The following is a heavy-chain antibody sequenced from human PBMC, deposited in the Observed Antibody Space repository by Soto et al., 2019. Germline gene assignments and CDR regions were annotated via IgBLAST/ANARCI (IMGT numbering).Heavy chain of an antibody. J-gene: IGHJ4*02. V-gene: IGHV3-53*01. CDR2: IYSGDNI. CDR3: AREEDYDSGSFDL. CDR1: GFTVSSSY. D-gene: IGHD3-22*01. Sequence: EVQLVESGGGLIQPGGSMRLSCAASGFTVSSSYMSWVRHAPGKGLEWVAVIYSGDNIYYADSVRGRFTISRDKSKNTMYRKMNSLRAEATAVYYCAREEDYDSGSFDLWGQGTLFTFAS.